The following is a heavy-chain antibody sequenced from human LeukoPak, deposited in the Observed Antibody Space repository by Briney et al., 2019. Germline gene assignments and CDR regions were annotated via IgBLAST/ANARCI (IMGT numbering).Heavy chain of an antibody. Sequence: GESLKISCQASGYRFTNYWIGWVRQMPGKGLEWMGIIYPTDSDTRYSPSFQGQVTISIDKSISTAYLQWSSLKASDTAMYYCARPSSGWYYFDYWGQGTLVTVSS. CDR3: ARPSSGWYYFDY. V-gene: IGHV5-51*01. J-gene: IGHJ4*02. CDR1: GYRFTNYW. CDR2: IYPTDSDT. D-gene: IGHD6-19*01.